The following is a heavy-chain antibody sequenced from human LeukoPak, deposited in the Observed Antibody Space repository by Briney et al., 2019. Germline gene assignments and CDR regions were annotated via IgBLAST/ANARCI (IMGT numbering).Heavy chain of an antibody. CDR1: GGSITSSSYY. J-gene: IGHJ4*02. CDR3: ARGNGHYSSSWPEFDY. V-gene: IGHV4-39*07. CDR2: INYSGST. Sequence: SETLSLTCTVSGGSITSSSYYWGWIRQPPGKGLEWIGSINYSGSTYYNPSLKSRVTISVDTSKNQFSLKLSSVTAADTAVYYCARGNGHYSSSWPEFDYWGQGTLVTVSS. D-gene: IGHD6-13*01.